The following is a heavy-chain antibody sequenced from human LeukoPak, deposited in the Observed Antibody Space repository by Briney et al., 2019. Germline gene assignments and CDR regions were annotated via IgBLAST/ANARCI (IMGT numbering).Heavy chain of an antibody. J-gene: IGHJ4*02. CDR1: GDSISSYY. CDR2: IYYSGIT. CDR3: AREGIVRTYDQ. V-gene: IGHV4-59*12. Sequence: SETLSLTCTVSGDSISSYYWYWFRQPPGKELEWLACIYYSGITHYNPSLKSRVTISLDTSKNQFSLRLSSVTAADTAVYYCAREGIVRTYDQWGQGTLVTVSS. D-gene: IGHD2/OR15-2a*01.